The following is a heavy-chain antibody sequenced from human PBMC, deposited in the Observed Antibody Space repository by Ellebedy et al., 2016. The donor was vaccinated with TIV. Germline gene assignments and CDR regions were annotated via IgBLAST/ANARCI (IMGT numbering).Heavy chain of an antibody. Sequence: GESLKISCAASGFTFSNYVMSWVRQAPGKGLEWVSSISGGVGNTYYADSVKGRFTISRDNSKNTLDLQMSSLSADDTAVYYCTRDPLSAYYGSRDQVDYWGQGILVTVSS. CDR1: GFTFSNYV. J-gene: IGHJ4*02. CDR3: TRDPLSAYYGSRDQVDY. CDR2: ISGGVGNT. V-gene: IGHV3-23*01. D-gene: IGHD3-10*01.